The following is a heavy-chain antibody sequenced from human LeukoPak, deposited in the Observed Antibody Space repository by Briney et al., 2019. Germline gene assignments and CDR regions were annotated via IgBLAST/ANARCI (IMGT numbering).Heavy chain of an antibody. V-gene: IGHV1-46*01. CDR2: INPSGGST. CDR1: GYTFTSYY. J-gene: IGHJ5*02. D-gene: IGHD5-24*01. CDR3: ARDNSVRDEAWWFNP. Sequence: ASVKVSCKASGYTFTSYYMHWVRQAPGQGLEWMGIINPSGGSTSYAQKFQGRVTMTRDMSTSTVYMELSSLRSEDTAVYYCARDNSVRDEAWWFNPRGQGTLVTVSS.